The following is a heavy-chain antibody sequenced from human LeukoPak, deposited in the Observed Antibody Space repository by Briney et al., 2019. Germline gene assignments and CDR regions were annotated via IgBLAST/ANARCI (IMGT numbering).Heavy chain of an antibody. V-gene: IGHV3-7*03. Sequence: GGSLRLSCAASGFTFSSYWMSWVRQAPGKGLEWVANIKRDGSQKYNVDSVKGRFTISRDNAKNSLYLQTNSLRAEDTAVYYCARGADWYDYWGQGTLVTVSS. D-gene: IGHD3-9*01. CDR3: ARGADWYDY. CDR2: IKRDGSQK. CDR1: GFTFSSYW. J-gene: IGHJ4*02.